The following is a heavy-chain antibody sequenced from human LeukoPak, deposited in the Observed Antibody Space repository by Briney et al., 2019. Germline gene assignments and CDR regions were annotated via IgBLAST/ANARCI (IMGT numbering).Heavy chain of an antibody. D-gene: IGHD5-12*01. CDR2: IKQDGSEK. V-gene: IGHV3-7*01. Sequence: GGSLRLSCAASGFTFSSYWMSWVRQAPGKGLEWVANIKQDGSEKYYVDSVKGRFTISRDNAKNSLYLQMNSLRAEDTAVYYCARDTRAKAVDMAGPDYYYYGMDVWGQGTTVTVSS. J-gene: IGHJ6*02. CDR1: GFTFSSYW. CDR3: ARDTRAKAVDMAGPDYYYYGMDV.